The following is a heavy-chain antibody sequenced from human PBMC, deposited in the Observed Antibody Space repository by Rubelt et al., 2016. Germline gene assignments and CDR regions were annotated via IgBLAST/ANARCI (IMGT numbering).Heavy chain of an antibody. CDR2: IYGDGTP. J-gene: IGHJ6*01. Sequence: EVQLVQSGGGVVQPGGSLRLSCTISGFTVSSSVNSMYMSWFRQAPGKGLEWVSVIYGDGTPFYADSVKGRFTNSRDNSQNTLSLQMNSLRGEYTAVYYCTRGPRPYGTDVWGQGTTVTVSS. V-gene: IGHV3-66*01. CDR1: GFTVSSSVNSMY. CDR3: TRGPRPYGTDV.